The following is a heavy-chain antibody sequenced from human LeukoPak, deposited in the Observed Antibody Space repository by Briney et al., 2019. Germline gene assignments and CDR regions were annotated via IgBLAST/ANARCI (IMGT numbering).Heavy chain of an antibody. Sequence: LRLSCTASGFTFGDYAMSWVRQAPGKGLEWVSAISGSGGSTYYADSVKGRFTISRDNSKNTLYLQMNSLRAEDTAVYYCAKDRAVAGSEYFQHWGQGTLVTVSS. CDR1: GFTFGDYA. CDR3: AKDRAVAGSEYFQH. V-gene: IGHV3-23*01. CDR2: ISGSGGST. D-gene: IGHD6-19*01. J-gene: IGHJ1*01.